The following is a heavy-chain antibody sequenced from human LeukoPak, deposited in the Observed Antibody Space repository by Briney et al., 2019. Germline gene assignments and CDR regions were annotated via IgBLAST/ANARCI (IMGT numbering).Heavy chain of an antibody. CDR1: GFTFSDYY. V-gene: IGHV3-11*01. D-gene: IGHD6-19*01. Sequence: GGSLRLSCAASGFTFSDYYMSWIRQAPGKGLEWVSYISFSGSPTQYADSVKGRFTISRDNAKNSLYLQMNSLRDEDTAVYYCARDAISSGYDAFDIWGQGTMVTVSS. J-gene: IGHJ3*02. CDR2: ISFSGSPT. CDR3: ARDAISSGYDAFDI.